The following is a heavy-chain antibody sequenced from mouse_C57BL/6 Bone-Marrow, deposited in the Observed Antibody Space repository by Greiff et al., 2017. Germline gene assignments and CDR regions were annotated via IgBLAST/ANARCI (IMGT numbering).Heavy chain of an antibody. J-gene: IGHJ2*01. CDR3: GRERVYPYYFDY. V-gene: IGHV1-20*01. D-gene: IGHD2-1*01. Sequence: VQLQQSGPELVKPGDSVKISCKASGYSFTGYFMNWVMQSHGKSLEWIGRINPYNGDTFYNQKFKGKATLTVDKSSSTAHMELRSLTSEDSAVYYCGRERVYPYYFDYWGQGTTLTVSS. CDR2: INPYNGDT. CDR1: GYSFTGYF.